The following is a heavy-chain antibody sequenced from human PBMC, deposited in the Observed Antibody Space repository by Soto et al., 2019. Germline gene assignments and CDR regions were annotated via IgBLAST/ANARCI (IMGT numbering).Heavy chain of an antibody. CDR1: GFSLSTHGVD. V-gene: IGHV2-5*02. Sequence: QITLKESGPTLVKPTQTLTLTCNFSGFSLSTHGVDVGWIRQPPGKALEWLAIFFWDDATRYSLSLKSRLTITKDTSRNQVVLTMTNMDPADTATYYCARSRAAWVNAFDIWGQGTVVTVSS. CDR2: FFWDDAT. D-gene: IGHD1-26*01. J-gene: IGHJ3*02. CDR3: ARSRAAWVNAFDI.